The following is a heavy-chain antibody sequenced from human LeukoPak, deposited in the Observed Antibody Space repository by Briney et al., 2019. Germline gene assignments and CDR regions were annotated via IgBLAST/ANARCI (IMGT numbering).Heavy chain of an antibody. CDR3: AKSSGYSSSWALDY. CDR2: ISWNSGSI. Sequence: GRSLTLSCAPSGFTFDDYAMHWVRQAPGKGLEWVSGISWNSGSIGYADSVKGRFTISRDNAKNSLYLQMNSLRAEDMALYYCAKSSGYSSSWALDYWGQGTLVTVSS. CDR1: GFTFDDYA. J-gene: IGHJ4*02. V-gene: IGHV3-9*03. D-gene: IGHD6-13*01.